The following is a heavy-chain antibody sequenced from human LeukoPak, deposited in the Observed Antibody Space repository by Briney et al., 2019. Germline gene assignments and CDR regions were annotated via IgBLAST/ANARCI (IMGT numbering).Heavy chain of an antibody. CDR1: GFTFSSYW. CDR2: INTDGSST. Sequence: PGGPLRLSCAASGFTFSSYWMHWVRQAPGKGLVWVSRINTDGSSTSYADSVKGRFTISRDNAKNSLYLQMNSLRAEDTAVYYCARDGWSGLFDYWGQGTLVTVSS. J-gene: IGHJ4*02. CDR3: ARDGWSGLFDY. D-gene: IGHD3-3*01. V-gene: IGHV3-74*01.